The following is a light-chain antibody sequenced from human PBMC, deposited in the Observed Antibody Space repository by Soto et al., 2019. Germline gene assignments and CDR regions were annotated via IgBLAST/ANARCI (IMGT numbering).Light chain of an antibody. Sequence: QSVLTQPASVSGSPGQSIAISCTGTRSDVGAYNYVSWYQQHPGKAPKLMISEVTNRPSGASDRFSGSKSGNTASLTISGLQAEDEADYYCSSFAGDINYVFGTGTKLTVL. CDR2: EVT. V-gene: IGLV2-14*01. CDR3: SSFAGDINYV. CDR1: RSDVGAYNY. J-gene: IGLJ1*01.